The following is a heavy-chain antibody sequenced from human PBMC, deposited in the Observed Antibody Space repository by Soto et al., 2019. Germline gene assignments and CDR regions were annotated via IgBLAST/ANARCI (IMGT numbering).Heavy chain of an antibody. J-gene: IGHJ6*02. CDR3: ARHRTTARGMDV. Sequence: SETLSLTCTVSGGSISSSSYYWGWIRQPPGKGLEWIGSIYYSGSTYYNPSLKSRVTISVDTSKNQFSLKLSSVTAADTAVYYCARHRTTARGMDVWGQGTTVTVSS. D-gene: IGHD1-1*01. V-gene: IGHV4-39*01. CDR2: IYYSGST. CDR1: GGSISSSSYY.